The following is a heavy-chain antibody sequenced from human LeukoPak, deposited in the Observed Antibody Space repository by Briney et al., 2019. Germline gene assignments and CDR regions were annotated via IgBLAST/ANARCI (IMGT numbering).Heavy chain of an antibody. CDR3: ARLGPAGIFDYYYSMDV. J-gene: IGHJ6*03. CDR2: IYYSGST. CDR1: GGSISSGSYY. D-gene: IGHD6-13*01. Sequence: SETLSLTCTVSGGSISSGSYYWNWIRQPPGKGLEWIGYIYYSGSTNYNPSLKSRVTISVDTSKNQFSLKLSSVTAADTAVYYCARLGPAGIFDYYYSMDVWGKGSTVTVSS. V-gene: IGHV4-61*01.